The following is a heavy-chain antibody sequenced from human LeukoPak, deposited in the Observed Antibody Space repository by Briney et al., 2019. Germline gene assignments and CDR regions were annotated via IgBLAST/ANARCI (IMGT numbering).Heavy chain of an antibody. D-gene: IGHD2-2*01. CDR3: AIQPGGYYYYMDV. J-gene: IGHJ6*03. Sequence: ASVKVSCKASGYTFTSYGISWVRQAPGQGLEWMGWISAYNGNTNYAQKLQGRVTMTRDTSISTAYMELSRLRSDDTAVYYCAIQPGGYYYYMDVWGKGTTVTVSS. CDR2: ISAYNGNT. CDR1: GYTFTSYG. V-gene: IGHV1-18*01.